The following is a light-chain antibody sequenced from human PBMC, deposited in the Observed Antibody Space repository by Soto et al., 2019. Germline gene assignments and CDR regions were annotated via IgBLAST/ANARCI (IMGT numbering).Light chain of an antibody. CDR2: GAS. J-gene: IGKJ4*01. V-gene: IGKV3-15*01. CDR1: QSVSSN. CDR3: QQYNNWPPLT. Sequence: EIVMTQSPATLSVSPGERATLSCRASQSVSSNLAWYQQKPGQAPRRLIYGASTRATGIPARFSGSGSGTEFTLTISSLQSEDFAVYYCQQYNNWPPLTFGGGTKLEIK.